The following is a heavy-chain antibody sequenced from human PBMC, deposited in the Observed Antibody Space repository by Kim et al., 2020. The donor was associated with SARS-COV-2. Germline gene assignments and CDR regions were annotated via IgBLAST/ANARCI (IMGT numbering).Heavy chain of an antibody. CDR3: ARGFWSGYSPNFDY. V-gene: IGHV4-34*01. D-gene: IGHD3-3*01. CDR2: INHSGST. CDR1: GGSFSGYY. J-gene: IGHJ4*02. Sequence: SETLSLTCAVYGGSFSGYYWSWIRQPPGKGLEWIGEINHSGSTNYNPSLKSRVTISVDTSKNQFSLKLSSVTAADTAVYYCARGFWSGYSPNFDYWGQGTLVTVSS.